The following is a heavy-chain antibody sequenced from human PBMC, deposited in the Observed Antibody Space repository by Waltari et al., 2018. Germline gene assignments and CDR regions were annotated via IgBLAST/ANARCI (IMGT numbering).Heavy chain of an antibody. V-gene: IGHV3-30-3*01. Sequence: QVQLVESGGGVVQPGRSLRLSCGASGFTFSSHAMHWVRQAPGKGLEWVAVISYDGSNKYYADSVKGRFTISRDNSKNTLYLQMNSLRAEDTAVYYCARVVYYDSSGYYDYWGQGTLVTVSS. CDR2: ISYDGSNK. CDR1: GFTFSSHA. J-gene: IGHJ4*02. D-gene: IGHD3-22*01. CDR3: ARVVYYDSSGYYDY.